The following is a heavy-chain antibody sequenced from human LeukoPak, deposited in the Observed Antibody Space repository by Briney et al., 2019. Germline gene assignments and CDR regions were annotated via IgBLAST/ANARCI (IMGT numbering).Heavy chain of an antibody. CDR3: ARDGTLGYCSSTNCYSFDY. CDR2: ISGSGGST. CDR1: GFTFSSYA. Sequence: GGSLRLSCAASGFTFSSYAMSWVRQAPGKGLEWVSAISGSGGSTYYADSVKGRFTISRDNSKNTLYLQMNSLRAEDTAVYYCARDGTLGYCSSTNCYSFDYWGQGTLVTVSS. J-gene: IGHJ4*02. V-gene: IGHV3-23*01. D-gene: IGHD2-2*01.